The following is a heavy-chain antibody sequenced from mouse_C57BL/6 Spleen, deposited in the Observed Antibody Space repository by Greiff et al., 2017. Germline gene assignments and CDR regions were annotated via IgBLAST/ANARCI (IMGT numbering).Heavy chain of an antibody. Sequence: VQLQQSGAELVRPGASVTLSCKASGYTFTDYEMHWVKQTPVHGLEWIGAIDPETGGTAYNQKFKGKAILTADKSSSTADMELRSLTSEDSAVYYCTRGGYYEGWYFDVWGTGTTVTVSS. J-gene: IGHJ1*03. CDR2: IDPETGGT. CDR1: GYTFTDYE. V-gene: IGHV1-15*01. CDR3: TRGGYYEGWYFDV. D-gene: IGHD2-3*01.